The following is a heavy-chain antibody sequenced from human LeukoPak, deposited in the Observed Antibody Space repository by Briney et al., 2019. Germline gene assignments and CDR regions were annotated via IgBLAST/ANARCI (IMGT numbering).Heavy chain of an antibody. J-gene: IGHJ3*02. D-gene: IGHD3-3*01. CDR1: GFTFDDYG. V-gene: IGHV3-20*04. Sequence: PGGSLRLSCAASGFTFDDYGMSWVRQAPGKGLEWFSGINWNVGSTGYADSVKGRFTISRDTAKNSLYLQMNSLRPEDTALYYCARERGKYHDLWSGPWGAFDIWGQGTMVTVSS. CDR3: ARERGKYHDLWSGPWGAFDI. CDR2: INWNVGST.